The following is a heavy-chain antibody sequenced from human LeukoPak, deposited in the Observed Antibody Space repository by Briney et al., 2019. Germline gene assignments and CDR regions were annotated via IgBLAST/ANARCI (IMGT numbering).Heavy chain of an antibody. J-gene: IGHJ3*02. CDR3: ASLKNYYDSSGYLVTDAFDI. V-gene: IGHV1-2*02. CDR1: GYTLTELS. CDR2: INPNSGGT. Sequence: GASVKVSCKVSGYTLTELSMHWVRQAPGQGLEWMGWINPNSGGTNYAQKFQGRVTMTRDTSISTAYMELRSLKSDDTAVYYCASLKNYYDSSGYLVTDAFDIWGQGTMVTVSS. D-gene: IGHD3-22*01.